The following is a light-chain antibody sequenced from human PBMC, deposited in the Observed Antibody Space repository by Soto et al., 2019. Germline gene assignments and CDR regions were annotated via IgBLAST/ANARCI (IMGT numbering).Light chain of an antibody. CDR2: EGS. CDR3: CSYAGSSMV. V-gene: IGLV2-23*01. J-gene: IGLJ3*02. Sequence: QSVLTQPASVSGSPGQSITISCTGTSSDVGSYNLVSWYQQHPDKAPKLMIYEGSKRPSGVSNRFSGSKSGNTASLTISGLQAEDEADYYCCSYAGSSMVFGGGTKLTVL. CDR1: SSDVGSYNL.